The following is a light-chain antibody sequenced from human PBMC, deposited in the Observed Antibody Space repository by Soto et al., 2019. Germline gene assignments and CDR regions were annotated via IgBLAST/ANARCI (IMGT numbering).Light chain of an antibody. V-gene: IGLV2-14*01. CDR3: ALYTIKTTYV. J-gene: IGLJ1*01. CDR2: EVS. Sequence: QSVLTQPASVSGSPGQSITISCTGTNVDVGGYNYVSWYQHHPGKAPKLLIFEVSNRPSGVSNRFSGSKSGNTASLTISGLQSEDEAYYYCALYTIKTTYVFGSGTKVTVL. CDR1: NVDVGGYNY.